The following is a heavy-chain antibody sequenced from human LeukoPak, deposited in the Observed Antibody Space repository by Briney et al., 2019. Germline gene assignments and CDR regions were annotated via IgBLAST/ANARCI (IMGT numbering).Heavy chain of an antibody. J-gene: IGHJ4*02. CDR3: ARVNSYSYYFDY. Sequence: PGGSLRLSCAASGFTFSSYWMTWVRQAPGKGLEWVANIKLDGSEKYYVDSVKGRFTISRDNAKNSLSLQMNGLRAEDTAVYYCARVNSYSYYFDYWGQGTLVTVSS. CDR1: GFTFSSYW. V-gene: IGHV3-7*01. D-gene: IGHD2/OR15-2a*01. CDR2: IKLDGSEK.